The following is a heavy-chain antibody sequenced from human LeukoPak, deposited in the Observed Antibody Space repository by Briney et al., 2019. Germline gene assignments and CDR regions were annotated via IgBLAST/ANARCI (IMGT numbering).Heavy chain of an antibody. Sequence: GGSLRLSCAASGFTFSSYGMQWVRQAPGKGLEWVAFIHYDGIKKYYADSVKGRFTISRDNSKNTLSLQMNSLRPEDTAVYYCAQDLAWIRFDNWGQGTLVTVSS. CDR3: AQDLAWIRFDN. V-gene: IGHV3-30*02. J-gene: IGHJ4*02. D-gene: IGHD5-12*01. CDR2: IHYDGIKK. CDR1: GFTFSSYG.